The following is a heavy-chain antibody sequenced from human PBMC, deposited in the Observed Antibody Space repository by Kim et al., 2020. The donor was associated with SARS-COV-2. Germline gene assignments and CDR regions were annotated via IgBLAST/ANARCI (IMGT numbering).Heavy chain of an antibody. CDR2: IYLVGST. V-gene: IGHV3-53*01. CDR1: GFSVADTY. CDR3: ARDLRRSSIDYHLGMDV. D-gene: IGHD3-16*02. Sequence: GGSLRLSCSASGFSVADTYINWVRQAPGGGLEWIAVIYLVGSTYFADSVKGRFTISRDKSTNTVYFEMNSLRVEDTSVYYCARDLRRSSIDYHLGMDVWGPGTTVTVSS. J-gene: IGHJ6*02.